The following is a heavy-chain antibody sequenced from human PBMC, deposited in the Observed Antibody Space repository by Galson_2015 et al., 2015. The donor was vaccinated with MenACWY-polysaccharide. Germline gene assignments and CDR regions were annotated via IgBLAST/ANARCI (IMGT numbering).Heavy chain of an antibody. J-gene: IGHJ5*02. CDR2: IHYSGST. CDR1: GGPISSTTYV. V-gene: IGHV4-39*01. Sequence: ETLSLTCTVSGGPISSTTYVWAWIRQPPGKGLEWVGSIHYSGSTTYNSSLKSRVTISVDTSKNQFSLKLSSVTAADTAVYYCARPEPVNGWFDPWGQGTLVTVSS. D-gene: IGHD2-8*01. CDR3: ARPEPVNGWFDP.